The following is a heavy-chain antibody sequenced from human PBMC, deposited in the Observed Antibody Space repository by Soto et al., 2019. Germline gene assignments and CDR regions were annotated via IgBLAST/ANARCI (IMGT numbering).Heavy chain of an antibody. CDR2: IIPILGIA. D-gene: IGHD4-17*01. CDR1: GGTFSSYT. J-gene: IGHJ4*02. V-gene: IGHV1-69*08. CDR3: ARDEGPGDYESTPRDY. Sequence: QVQLVQSGAEVKKPGSSVKVSCKASGGTFSSYTISWVRQAPGQGLEWMGRIIPILGIANYAQKFQGRVTITADKSTSTAYMELSSLRSEDTAVYYCARDEGPGDYESTPRDYWGQGTLVTVSS.